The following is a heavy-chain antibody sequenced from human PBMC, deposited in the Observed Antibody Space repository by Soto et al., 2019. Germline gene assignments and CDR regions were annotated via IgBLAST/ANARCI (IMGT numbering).Heavy chain of an antibody. D-gene: IGHD3-3*01. V-gene: IGHV1-69*04. CDR3: ATEGTIFGVVPNTHMDV. Sequence: SVKVSCKASGGTFSSYTISWVRQAPGQGLEWMGRIIPILGIANYAQKFQGRVTITADKSTSTAYMELSSLRSEDTAVYYCATEGTIFGVVPNTHMDVWGKGTTVTVSS. J-gene: IGHJ6*03. CDR2: IIPILGIA. CDR1: GGTFSSYT.